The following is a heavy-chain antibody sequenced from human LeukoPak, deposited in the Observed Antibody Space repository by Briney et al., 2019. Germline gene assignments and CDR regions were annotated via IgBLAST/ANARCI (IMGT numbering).Heavy chain of an antibody. CDR3: AKVASTVTILNGFDP. CDR2: ISGTGGST. Sequence: GGSLRLSCAASGFTFSNYAMSWVRQAPGKGLEWVSRISGTGGSTSYADSVKGRFTISRDNSKNTLYLQMNSLRDEDTAVYYCAKVASTVTILNGFDPWGQGTLVTVSS. V-gene: IGHV3-23*01. D-gene: IGHD4-11*01. J-gene: IGHJ5*02. CDR1: GFTFSNYA.